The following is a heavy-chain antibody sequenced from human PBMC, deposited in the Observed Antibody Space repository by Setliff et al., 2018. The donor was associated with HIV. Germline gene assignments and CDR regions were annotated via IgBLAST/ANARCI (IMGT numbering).Heavy chain of an antibody. J-gene: IGHJ5*02. CDR2: INHSGST. V-gene: IGHV4-34*01. CDR1: GGSFSGYY. Sequence: SETLSLTCAVYGGSFSGYYWSWIRQPPGKGLEWIGEINHSGSTNYNPSLKSRVTISVDTSMDQFSLKLNSVTAADTAVYYCAAASSWDPLLDPWSQGTQVTVSS. D-gene: IGHD6-13*01. CDR3: AAASSWDPLLDP.